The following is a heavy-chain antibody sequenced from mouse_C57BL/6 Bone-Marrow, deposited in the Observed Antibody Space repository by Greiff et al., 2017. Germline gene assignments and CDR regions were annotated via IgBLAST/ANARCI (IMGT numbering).Heavy chain of an antibody. CDR3: ARGIYYGNYGNAMDF. Sequence: VQLQQPGAELVKPGASVKLSCTASGYTFTSYWMQWVKQRPGQGLEWLGEIDPSDSYTNYNQKFKGKATLTVDTSSSTAYMQLSSLTSEDSAVYYCARGIYYGNYGNAMDFWGQGTSVTVSS. CDR1: GYTFTSYW. D-gene: IGHD2-1*01. V-gene: IGHV1-50*01. J-gene: IGHJ4*01. CDR2: IDPSDSYT.